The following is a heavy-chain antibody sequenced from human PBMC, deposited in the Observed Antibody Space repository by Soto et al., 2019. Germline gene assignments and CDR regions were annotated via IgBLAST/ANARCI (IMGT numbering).Heavy chain of an antibody. V-gene: IGHV3-9*01. CDR1: GFTFDDYA. D-gene: IGHD6-6*01. Sequence: DVQLVESGGGLVQPGRSLRLSCAASGFTFDDYAMHWVRQAPGKGLEWVSGISWNSGSIGYADSVKGRFTISRDNAKNSLYLQMNSLRAEDTALYYCAKDMGLYSSSMKLGAFDIWGQGTMVTVSS. CDR3: AKDMGLYSSSMKLGAFDI. J-gene: IGHJ3*02. CDR2: ISWNSGSI.